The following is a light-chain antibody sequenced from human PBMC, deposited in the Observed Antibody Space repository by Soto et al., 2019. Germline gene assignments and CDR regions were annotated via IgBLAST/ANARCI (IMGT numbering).Light chain of an antibody. Sequence: QSALTQPASVSGSPGPSITISCTGTSSDVGGYNYVSWYQQHPGKAPKLIIYEVSNRPSGVSNRFSGSKSGNTASLTNSGLQAEDEADYYCNSYTSKSTGVFGTGSKVTVL. CDR3: NSYTSKSTGV. V-gene: IGLV2-14*01. CDR2: EVS. CDR1: SSDVGGYNY. J-gene: IGLJ1*01.